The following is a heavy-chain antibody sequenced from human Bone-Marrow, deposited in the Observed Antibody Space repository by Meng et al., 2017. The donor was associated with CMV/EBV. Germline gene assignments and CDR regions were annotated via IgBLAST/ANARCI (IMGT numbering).Heavy chain of an antibody. D-gene: IGHD2-21*01. CDR3: ARDGDISYSHWFDP. CDR2: INYSGIT. V-gene: IGHV4-31*02. Sequence: SGVSITSGAYYWSWLRQRPGRGLEWIGYINYSGITYYNPSLKSRVTISVDTSKNQFSLKLNSVTAADTAVYYCARDGDISYSHWFDPWGQGTLVTVSS. J-gene: IGHJ5*02. CDR1: GVSITSGAYY.